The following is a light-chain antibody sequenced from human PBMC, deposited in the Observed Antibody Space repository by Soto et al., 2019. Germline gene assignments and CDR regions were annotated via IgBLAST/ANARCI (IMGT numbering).Light chain of an antibody. J-gene: IGLJ2*01. CDR1: SSDVRAYDY. CDR2: DLN. CDR3: CSYADTYTFVV. V-gene: IGLV2-11*01. Sequence: QSVLTQPRSVSGSPGQSVTISCTGTSSDVRAYDYVSWYQHHPGRPPKLIIYDLNKRPSGVPDRFSGSKSGNTASLTISGLQAEDEASYYCCSYADTYTFVVFGGGTKLTVL.